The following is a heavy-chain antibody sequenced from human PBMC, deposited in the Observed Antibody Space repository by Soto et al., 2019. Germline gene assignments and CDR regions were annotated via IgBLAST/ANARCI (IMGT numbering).Heavy chain of an antibody. CDR1: GFTVSTYG. J-gene: IGHJ4*02. CDR3: PGEVASGY. V-gene: IGHV3-30*03. CDR2: ISRDGGTK. Sequence: QVQLVESGGGVVQPGRSLRLSCAVSGFTVSTYGMHWVRQAPGKGLEWVAVISRDGGTKYYADSVKGRFTISRDNSRNTLFLEMNSLRSDDMAVYYCPGEVASGYRGQGTLVTVSS. D-gene: IGHD2-21*01.